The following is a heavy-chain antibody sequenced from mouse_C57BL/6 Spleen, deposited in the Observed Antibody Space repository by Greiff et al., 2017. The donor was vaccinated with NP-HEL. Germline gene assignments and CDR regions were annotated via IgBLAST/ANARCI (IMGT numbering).Heavy chain of an antibody. CDR3: ARWYYGSRGYFDY. Sequence: QVQLQQSGAELARPGASVKLFCKASGYTFTSYGISWVKQRTGQGLEWIGEIYPRSGNTYYNEKFKGKATLTADKSSSTAYMELRSLTSEDSAVYFCARWYYGSRGYFDYWGQGTTLTVSS. CDR1: GYTFTSYG. V-gene: IGHV1-81*01. J-gene: IGHJ2*01. CDR2: IYPRSGNT. D-gene: IGHD1-1*01.